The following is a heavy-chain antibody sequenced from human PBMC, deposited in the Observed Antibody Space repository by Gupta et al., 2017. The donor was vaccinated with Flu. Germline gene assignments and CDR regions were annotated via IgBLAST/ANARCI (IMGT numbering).Heavy chain of an antibody. J-gene: IGHJ6*02. CDR2: IYYSGST. V-gene: IGHV4-31*03. CDR1: GVSISSPGYY. Sequence: QAQLQESGPGLVKPSQTLSPTCTVSGVSISSPGYYWSWIRQHPGKGLEWVGYIYYSGSTYFNPSLKSRVTIAVDTSKNQFSLYLTSLTAADTAVYYCAGSHYYDSSAHYGVYGMDVWGQGTTVTVSS. CDR3: AGSHYYDSSAHYGVYGMDV. D-gene: IGHD3-22*01.